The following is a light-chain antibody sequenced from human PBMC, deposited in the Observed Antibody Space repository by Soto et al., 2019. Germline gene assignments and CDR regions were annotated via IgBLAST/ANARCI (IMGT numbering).Light chain of an antibody. J-gene: IGLJ1*01. CDR2: SNN. CDR1: TSNIGSNT. V-gene: IGLV1-44*01. CDR3: AAWDDSLSGYV. Sequence: VLTQPPSASGTPGQRVTISCSGSTSNIGSNTVNWYQQLPGTAPKLLIYSNNQRPSGVPDRFSGSKSGTSASLAISGLQSEDEADYYCAAWDDSLSGYVFGTGTKVTVL.